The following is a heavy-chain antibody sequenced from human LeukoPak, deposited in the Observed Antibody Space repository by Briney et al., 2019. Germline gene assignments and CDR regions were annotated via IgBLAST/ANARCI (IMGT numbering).Heavy chain of an antibody. CDR2: ISSGGSTI. Sequence: PGGSLRLSCAASGFSFSDYYMTWIRQAPGKGLEWVSYISSGGSTIYYADSVKGRFTISRDNAKNSLYLQMNSLRAEDTAVYYCARGGIVRPTAGSFTFNYWGQGTLVTVSS. CDR3: ARGGIVRPTAGSFTFNY. V-gene: IGHV3-11*01. J-gene: IGHJ4*02. CDR1: GFSFSDYY. D-gene: IGHD1-26*01.